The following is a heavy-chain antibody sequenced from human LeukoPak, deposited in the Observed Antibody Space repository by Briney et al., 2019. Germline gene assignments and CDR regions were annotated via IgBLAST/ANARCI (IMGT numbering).Heavy chain of an antibody. J-gene: IGHJ6*03. CDR3: AKDRCSNGVGCYYYYMDV. V-gene: IGHV1-18*01. CDR1: GYTFISYA. Sequence: ASVKVSCKASGYTFISYAISWVRQAPGQGLEWMGWISSYNGNTNYAQKLQGRVTMTTDTSTSTAYMELRSLRSDDTAVYYCAKDRCSNGVGCYYYYMDVWGKGTTVTICS. CDR2: ISSYNGNT. D-gene: IGHD2-8*01.